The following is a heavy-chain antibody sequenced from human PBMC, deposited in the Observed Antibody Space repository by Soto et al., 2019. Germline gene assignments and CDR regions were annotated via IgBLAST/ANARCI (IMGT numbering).Heavy chain of an antibody. J-gene: IGHJ6*02. D-gene: IGHD3-3*01. V-gene: IGHV4-59*01. CDR3: ARGREGLNYDFSSGSYYYGMDG. CDR2: IYYSGST. CDR1: GGSISSYY. Sequence: SETLSLTCTVSGGSISSYYWSWIRQPPGKGLEWIGYIYYSGSTNYNPSLKSRVTISVDTSKNQFSLKLSSVTAADTAVYYCARGREGLNYDFSSGSYYYGMDGWGQGTTVTVSS.